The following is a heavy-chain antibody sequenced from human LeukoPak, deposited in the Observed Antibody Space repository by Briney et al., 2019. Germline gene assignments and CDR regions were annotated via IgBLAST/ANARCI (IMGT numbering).Heavy chain of an antibody. CDR1: GGSISRYY. CDR2: IWYSGST. CDR3: ARLGVRGTEGNWFDP. D-gene: IGHD1-14*01. V-gene: IGHV4-59*08. J-gene: IGHJ5*02. Sequence: SETLSLMCSVSGGSISRYYGRWIRQPPGKGVEWLGYIWYSGSTNYNPSHKRRVPISVETSKNQFSLKLKSVSAAHTAVYYCARLGVRGTEGNWFDPWGKGTLVTVSS.